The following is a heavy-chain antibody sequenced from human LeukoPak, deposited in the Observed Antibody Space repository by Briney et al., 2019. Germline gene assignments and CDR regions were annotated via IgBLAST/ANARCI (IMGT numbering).Heavy chain of an antibody. Sequence: ASVKVSCKASGYTFTDYYMHWVRQAPGQGLEWMGWISAYNGNTNYAQKLQGRVTMTTDTSTSTAYMELRSLRSDDTAVYYCARAQYYDFWSGYYNYYYYGMDVWGQGTTVTVSS. CDR1: GYTFTDYY. CDR2: ISAYNGNT. J-gene: IGHJ6*02. CDR3: ARAQYYDFWSGYYNYYYYGMDV. V-gene: IGHV1-18*04. D-gene: IGHD3-3*01.